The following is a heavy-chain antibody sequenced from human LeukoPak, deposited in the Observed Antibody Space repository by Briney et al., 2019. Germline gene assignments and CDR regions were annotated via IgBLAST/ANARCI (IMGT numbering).Heavy chain of an antibody. J-gene: IGHJ6*02. CDR2: ISSSSSYI. D-gene: IGHD3-3*01. Sequence: GGSLRLSCAASGFTFSSYAMSWVRQAPGKGLEWVSSISSSSSYIYYADSVKGRFTISRDNAKNSLYLQMNSLRAEDTAVYYCAREGILDYGMDVWGQGTTVTVSS. CDR3: AREGILDYGMDV. CDR1: GFTFSSYA. V-gene: IGHV3-21*01.